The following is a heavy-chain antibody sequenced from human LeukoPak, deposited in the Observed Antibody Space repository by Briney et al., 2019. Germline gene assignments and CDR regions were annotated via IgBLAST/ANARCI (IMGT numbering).Heavy chain of an antibody. Sequence: SQTLSLTCTVSGGSISSGDYYWSWIRQPPGKGLEWIGYIYYSRSTYYNPSLKSRVTISVDTSKNQFSLKLSSVTAADTAVYYCARIRPDYYDSSGYVSGYFDYWGQGTLVTVSS. J-gene: IGHJ4*02. CDR1: GGSISSGDYY. CDR3: ARIRPDYYDSSGYVSGYFDY. V-gene: IGHV4-30-4*08. D-gene: IGHD3-22*01. CDR2: IYYSRST.